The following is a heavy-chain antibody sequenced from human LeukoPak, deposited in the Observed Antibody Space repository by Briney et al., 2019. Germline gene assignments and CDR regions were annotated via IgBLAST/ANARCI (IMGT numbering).Heavy chain of an antibody. CDR3: ARSLIGIDVWFDP. CDR1: GYTFTGYY. J-gene: IGHJ5*02. Sequence: ASVKVSCKASGYTFTGYYMHWVRQAPGQGLEWMGWINPNSGGTNYAQKFQGGVTMTRDTSISTAYMELSRLRSDDTAVYYCARSLIGIDVWFDPWGQGTLVTVSS. CDR2: INPNSGGT. D-gene: IGHD1-14*01. V-gene: IGHV1-2*02.